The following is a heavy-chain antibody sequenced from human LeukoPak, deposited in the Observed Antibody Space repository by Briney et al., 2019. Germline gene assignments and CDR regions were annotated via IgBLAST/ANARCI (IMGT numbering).Heavy chain of an antibody. Sequence: ASVKVSCKASGYTFTSYDINWVRQATGQGLEWMGWMNPNSGDTYSAPQFQGRVTMTRDTSISTASVELSWLSSDDTAVYYCATGVATAFTYWGQGTLVTVSS. CDR1: GYTFTSYD. CDR3: ATGVATAFTY. V-gene: IGHV1-2*02. J-gene: IGHJ4*02. CDR2: MNPNSGDT. D-gene: IGHD5-18*01.